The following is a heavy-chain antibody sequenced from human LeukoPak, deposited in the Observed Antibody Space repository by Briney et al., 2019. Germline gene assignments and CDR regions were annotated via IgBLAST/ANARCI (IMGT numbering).Heavy chain of an antibody. D-gene: IGHD3-16*01. Sequence: GRSLRLSCAASGFNFRSYGMHWVRQAPGKGLEWVAVIRYDGSNKYYGDAVKGRFSISRDNSKNTLYLQMDSLSAEDTAVYYCAKGMGDWNPLDGLDIWGRGTKVTVSS. V-gene: IGHV3-33*03. CDR1: GFNFRSYG. CDR3: AKGMGDWNPLDGLDI. CDR2: IRYDGSNK. J-gene: IGHJ3*02.